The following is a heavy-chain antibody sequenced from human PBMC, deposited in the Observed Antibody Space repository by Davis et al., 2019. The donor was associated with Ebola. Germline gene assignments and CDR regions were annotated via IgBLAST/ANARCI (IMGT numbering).Heavy chain of an antibody. Sequence: GESLKISCAGSGFTFSSYWMSWVRQAPGKGLEWVATIKKDGSVKYYVDSVKGRFTISRDNVKNSLYLQMNSLRAEDTALYYCARGPVGRYPYYFEYWGQGTLVTVSS. CDR3: ARGPVGRYPYYFEY. J-gene: IGHJ4*02. CDR2: IKKDGSVK. V-gene: IGHV3-7*03. CDR1: GFTFSSYW. D-gene: IGHD1-26*01.